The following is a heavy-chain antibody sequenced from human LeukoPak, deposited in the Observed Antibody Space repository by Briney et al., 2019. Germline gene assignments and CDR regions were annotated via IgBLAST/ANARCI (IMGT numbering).Heavy chain of an antibody. CDR1: GYMFLIYG. V-gene: IGHV1-18*01. J-gene: IGHJ4*02. CDR3: ARVTYGSGTYGAFDY. CDR2: ISTYSGDT. D-gene: IGHD3-10*01. Sequence: GASVKVSCKTSGYMFLIYGITWVRQAPGQGLDWMGWISTYSGDTSYAQKFQGRVTMTTDTSTNTAYMELRSLRSDDTATYYCARVTYGSGTYGAFDYWGQGTLVTVSS.